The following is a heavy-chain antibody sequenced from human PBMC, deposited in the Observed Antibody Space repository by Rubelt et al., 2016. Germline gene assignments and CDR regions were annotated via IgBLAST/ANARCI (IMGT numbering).Heavy chain of an antibody. CDR3: AKEGSIADDY. J-gene: IGHJ4*02. CDR2: ISYAGSNK. V-gene: IGHV3-30*14. CDR1: GFTFSSYA. D-gene: IGHD6-6*01. Sequence: RLSCAASGFTFSSYAMHWVRQAPGKGLEWVAVISYAGSNKYYADSVKGRLTISRDNFSNTVYLQLNSLRAEDTAVYYCAKEGSIADDYWGQGTLVTVSS.